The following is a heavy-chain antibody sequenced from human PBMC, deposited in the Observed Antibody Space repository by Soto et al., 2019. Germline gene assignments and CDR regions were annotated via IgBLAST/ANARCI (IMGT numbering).Heavy chain of an antibody. CDR2: ISYDGSNK. D-gene: IGHD2-8*02. Sequence: GGSLRLSCAASGFTFSSDAMHWVRQAPGKGLEWVAVISYDGSNKYYADSVKGRFTISRDNSKNTLYLQMNSLRAEDTAVYYCARVSGYYYYGMDVWGQGTTVTVSS. V-gene: IGHV3-30-3*01. J-gene: IGHJ6*02. CDR3: ARVSGYYYYGMDV. CDR1: GFTFSSDA.